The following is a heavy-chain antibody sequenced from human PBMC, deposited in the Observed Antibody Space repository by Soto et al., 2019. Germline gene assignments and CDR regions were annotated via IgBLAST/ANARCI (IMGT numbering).Heavy chain of an antibody. J-gene: IGHJ4*02. D-gene: IGHD2-21*02. CDR3: ARGGKKLWRRQPRLLDY. CDR1: GFTFSSYW. CDR2: INSDGSST. V-gene: IGHV3-74*01. Sequence: PGGSLRLSCAASGFTFSSYWMHWVRQAPGKGLVWVSRINSDGSSTSYADSVKGRFTISRDNAKNTLYLQMNSLRAEDTAVYYCARGGKKLWRRQPRLLDYWGQGTLVTVSS.